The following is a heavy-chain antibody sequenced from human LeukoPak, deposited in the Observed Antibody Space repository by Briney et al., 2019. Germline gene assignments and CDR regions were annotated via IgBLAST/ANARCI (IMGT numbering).Heavy chain of an antibody. J-gene: IGHJ6*02. Sequence: ASVKVSCTVSGYTLTELSMHWVRQAPGKGLEWMGGFDPEDGETIYAQKFQGRVTMTEDTSTDTAYMELSSLRSEDTAVYYCATSGSSFYNYYYYGMDVWGQGATVTVSS. CDR2: FDPEDGET. V-gene: IGHV1-24*01. CDR1: GYTLTELS. CDR3: ATSGSSFYNYYYYGMDV. D-gene: IGHD3-10*01.